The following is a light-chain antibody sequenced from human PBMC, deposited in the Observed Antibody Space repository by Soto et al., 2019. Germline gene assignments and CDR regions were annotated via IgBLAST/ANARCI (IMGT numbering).Light chain of an antibody. CDR1: QTISSW. CDR2: AAS. J-gene: IGKJ3*01. V-gene: IGKV1-9*01. CDR3: QHLNAFPHVT. Sequence: DIQMTQSPSTLSGSVGDRVTITCRASQTISSWLAWYQQEPGKAPKLLIFAASSLHIGVPSRFSGSGSGTIFTLTISSLQPEDFATYYCQHLNAFPHVTFGPGTKVDIK.